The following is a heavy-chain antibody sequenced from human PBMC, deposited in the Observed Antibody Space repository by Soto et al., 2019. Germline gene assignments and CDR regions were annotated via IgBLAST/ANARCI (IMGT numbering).Heavy chain of an antibody. J-gene: IGHJ3*02. CDR1: AFTFSSYW. V-gene: IGHV3-7*01. D-gene: IGHD2-8*02. CDR3: AGALLHLAAGGALDI. CDR2: IKQDGSER. Sequence: EVQLVESGGGLVQPGGSLRLSCAASAFTFSSYWMSWVRQAPGRGLEWVANIKQDGSERYYVDSVKGRFTISRDNAKNSLYLRMSSLRGEDTAVYYCAGALLHLAAGGALDIWGQGTMVTVSS.